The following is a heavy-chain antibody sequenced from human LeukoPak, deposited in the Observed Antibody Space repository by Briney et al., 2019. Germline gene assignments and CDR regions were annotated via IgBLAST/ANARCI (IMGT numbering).Heavy chain of an antibody. V-gene: IGHV3-21*01. CDR2: ISSSSSYI. J-gene: IGHJ4*02. D-gene: IGHD2/OR15-2a*01. Sequence: PGGSLRLSCAASGLTFSSYSMNWVRQAPGKGLEWVSSISSSSSYIYYADSVKGRFTISRDNAKNSLYLQMNSLRAEDTAVYYCARDSTFAVATFDYWGQGTLVTVSS. CDR1: GLTFSSYS. CDR3: ARDSTFAVATFDY.